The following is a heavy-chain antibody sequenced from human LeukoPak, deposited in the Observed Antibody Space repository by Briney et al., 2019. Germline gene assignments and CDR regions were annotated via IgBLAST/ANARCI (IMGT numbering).Heavy chain of an antibody. D-gene: IGHD6-13*01. J-gene: IGHJ4*02. CDR1: SGSISTYY. CDR3: ARSFHSSSWYFDY. Sequence: SETLSLTCTVSSGSISTYYWSWIRQPPGKGLKWIGYIYYSGSTNYNPSLNSRVTISVDTSKNQFSLKLSSVTAADTAVYYCARSFHSSSWYFDYWGQGTLVTVSS. CDR2: IYYSGST. V-gene: IGHV4-59*08.